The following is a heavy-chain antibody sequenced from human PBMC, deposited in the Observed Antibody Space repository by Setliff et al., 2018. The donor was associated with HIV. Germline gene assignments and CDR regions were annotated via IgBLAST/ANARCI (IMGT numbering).Heavy chain of an antibody. D-gene: IGHD2-15*01. J-gene: IGHJ5*02. CDR2: IVVGSSKT. CDR3: AASPTSCSGGSCYDH. V-gene: IGHV1-58*01. CDR1: SFTFSSSA. Sequence: VKVSCKSSSFTFSSSALQWVRQARGQRLEWIGWIVVGSSKTKYAERFQERVTLTLDMSTTTTYMELRGLRSEDTAIYYCAASPTSCSGGSCYDHWGQGTMVTVSS.